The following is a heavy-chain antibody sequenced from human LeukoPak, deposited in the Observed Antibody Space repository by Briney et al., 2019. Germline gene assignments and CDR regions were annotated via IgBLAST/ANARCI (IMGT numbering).Heavy chain of an antibody. V-gene: IGHV3-23*01. CDR3: AKDSGSISRERYFDL. J-gene: IGHJ2*01. D-gene: IGHD2-2*01. Sequence: PGGSLRLSCAASGFTFSSYAMNWVRQGPGKGLEWVSTISGSGGTTFYADSVKGRFTISRDNSKNTLYLQMHSLRAGDTVVYHCAKDSGSISRERYFDLWGRGTLVTVSS. CDR1: GFTFSSYA. CDR2: ISGSGGTT.